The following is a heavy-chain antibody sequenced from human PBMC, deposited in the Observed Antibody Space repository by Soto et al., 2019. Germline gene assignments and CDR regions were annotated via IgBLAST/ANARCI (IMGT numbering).Heavy chain of an antibody. D-gene: IGHD3-9*01. J-gene: IGHJ5*02. Sequence: SQTLSLTCAISGDSVSSNSAAWTWIRQSPSRGLEWLGRTYYRSKWYNDYAVSVKSRITINPDTSKNQFSLQLNSVTPEDTAVYYCAREGYFDWLLVPNWFDPWGQGTLVTVSS. CDR3: AREGYFDWLLVPNWFDP. V-gene: IGHV6-1*01. CDR1: GDSVSSNSAA. CDR2: TYYRSKWYN.